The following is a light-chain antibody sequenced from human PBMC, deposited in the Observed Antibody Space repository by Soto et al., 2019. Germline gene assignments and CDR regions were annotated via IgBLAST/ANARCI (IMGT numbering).Light chain of an antibody. J-gene: IGKJ2*02. CDR3: QQYNSYPCT. Sequence: EIVLTQSPATLSLSPGERATLSCRASQSVSSYLAWYQQKPGQAPRLLIYDASNRATGIPARFSGSGSGTDFTLTISSLEPDDFATYYCQQYNSYPCTFGQGTKLEIK. CDR2: DAS. CDR1: QSVSSY. V-gene: IGKV3-11*01.